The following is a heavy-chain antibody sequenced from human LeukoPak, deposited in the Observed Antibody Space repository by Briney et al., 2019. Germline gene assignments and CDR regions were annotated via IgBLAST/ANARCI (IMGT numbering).Heavy chain of an antibody. Sequence: SETLSLTCAVYGGSFSNYYWTWIRQPPGKGLEWIGEINHSGSARYNPSLKSRVIISVDTSKNQFSLKLSSVTAADTAVYYCARDHLPNLAYNWFDPWGQGTLVTVSS. CDR2: INHSGSA. J-gene: IGHJ5*02. V-gene: IGHV4-34*01. CDR1: GGSFSNYY. D-gene: IGHD2-8*01. CDR3: ARDHLPNLAYNWFDP.